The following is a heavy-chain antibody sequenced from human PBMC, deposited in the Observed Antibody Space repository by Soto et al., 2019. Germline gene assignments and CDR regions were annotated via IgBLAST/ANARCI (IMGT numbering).Heavy chain of an antibody. CDR3: ARHPSSSWAYYYYMDV. V-gene: IGHV4-39*01. CDR2: VYYSGTT. CDR1: GGSISSSNYY. J-gene: IGHJ6*03. Sequence: ETLSLTCTVSGGSISSSNYYWGWIRQPPGKGLEWIGSVYYSGTTYYNPSLKSRVTISVDTSKNQLSLRLSSVTAADTAVYYCARHPSSSWAYYYYMDVWGKGITVTVSS. D-gene: IGHD6-6*01.